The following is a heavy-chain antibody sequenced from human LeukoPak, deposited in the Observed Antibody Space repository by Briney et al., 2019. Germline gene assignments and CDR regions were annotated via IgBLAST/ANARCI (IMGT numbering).Heavy chain of an antibody. CDR3: ARGIEEYGKSSGWFDP. V-gene: IGHV1-69*13. CDR2: IIPLFGSP. Sequence: SVKVSCKASGGTFNIYAIYWVRQAPGQGLEWMGGIIPLFGSPNYAQKFQGRVTISADESTKTAYMELNSLRSEDTAVYYCARGIEEYGKSSGWFDPWGQGTLVIVSS. J-gene: IGHJ5*02. CDR1: GGTFNIYA. D-gene: IGHD3-10*01.